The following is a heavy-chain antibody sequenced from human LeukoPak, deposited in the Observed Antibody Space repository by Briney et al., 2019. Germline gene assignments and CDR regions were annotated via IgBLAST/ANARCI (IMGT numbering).Heavy chain of an antibody. Sequence: SETLSLTCTVSGGSINNYYWSWIRQPPGKGLEWIGYIYYSGSTNYNPSLKSRVTISVDTSKNQFSLKLSSVTAADTAVYYCARVGWLGYCSGGSCYTVWYFDLWGRGTLVTVSS. CDR2: IYYSGST. D-gene: IGHD2-15*01. J-gene: IGHJ2*01. V-gene: IGHV4-59*12. CDR3: ARVGWLGYCSGGSCYTVWYFDL. CDR1: GGSINNYY.